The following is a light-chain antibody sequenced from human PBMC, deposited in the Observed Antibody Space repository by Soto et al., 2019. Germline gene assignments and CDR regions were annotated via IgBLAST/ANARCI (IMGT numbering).Light chain of an antibody. J-gene: IGLJ1*01. V-gene: IGLV2-14*01. Sequence: QSALTQPASVSGSPGQSITISCTGTSSDVGGYNYVSWYQQHPGKAPKLMIYEVSYRPLGVSNRFSGSKSGNTASLTISGLPAEDEADYYCNSYTSGSTLVFGTGTKVTVL. CDR2: EVS. CDR3: NSYTSGSTLV. CDR1: SSDVGGYNY.